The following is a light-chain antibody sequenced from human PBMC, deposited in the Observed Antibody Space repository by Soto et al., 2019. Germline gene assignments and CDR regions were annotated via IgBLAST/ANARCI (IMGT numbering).Light chain of an antibody. CDR2: GAS. CDR3: QQYGSSLWT. V-gene: IGKV4-1*01. J-gene: IGKJ1*01. Sequence: DIVMTQSPDSLAVSLGERATINCKSSQNVLYSSNNKNYLAWYQQKPGQAPRLLIYGASSRAAGIPDRFSGSGSGTDFTLTISRLEPEDFAVYYCQQYGSSLWTFGQGIKVDIK. CDR1: QNVLYSSNNKNY.